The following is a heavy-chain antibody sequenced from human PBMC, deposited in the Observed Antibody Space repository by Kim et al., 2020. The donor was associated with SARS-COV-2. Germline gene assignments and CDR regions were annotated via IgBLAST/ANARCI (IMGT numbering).Heavy chain of an antibody. Sequence: GGSLRLSCAASGFTFSNAWMSWVRQAPGKGLEWVGRIKSKTDGGTTDYAAPVKGRFTISRDDSKNTLYLQMNSLKTEDTAVYYCVMIGGGSYNHPLSWGQGTLVTVSS. CDR2: IKSKTDGGTT. V-gene: IGHV3-15*01. D-gene: IGHD2-15*01. J-gene: IGHJ4*02. CDR1: GFTFSNAW. CDR3: VMIGGGSYNHPLS.